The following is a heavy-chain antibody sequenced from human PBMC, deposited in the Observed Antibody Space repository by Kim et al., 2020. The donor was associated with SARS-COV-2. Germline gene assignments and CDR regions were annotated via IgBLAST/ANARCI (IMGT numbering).Heavy chain of an antibody. CDR2: ISYDGINK. D-gene: IGHD3-9*01. J-gene: IGHJ6*02. CDR1: GFTFSSYG. Sequence: GGSLRLSCAASGFTFSSYGLHWVRQAPGKGLEWVAVISYDGINKNYADSVKGRFTISRDNSENTLYLQMNSLRAEDTAVYYCAKDRAYSDTLTGFYTSGFYYYGMDVWGQGTTVTVSS. CDR3: AKDRAYSDTLTGFYTSGFYYYGMDV. V-gene: IGHV3-30*18.